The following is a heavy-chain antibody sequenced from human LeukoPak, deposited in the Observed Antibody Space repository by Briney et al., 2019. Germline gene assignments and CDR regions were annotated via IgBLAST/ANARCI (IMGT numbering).Heavy chain of an antibody. CDR3: ARGRYRFDP. Sequence: SETLSLTCAVYGGSFSGYYWSWIRQPPGKGLEWIGQINHSGSTNYNPSLKSRVTISVDTSKNQFSLKLSSVTAADTAVYYCARGRYRFDPWGQGTLVTVSS. J-gene: IGHJ5*02. V-gene: IGHV4-34*01. CDR2: INHSGST. CDR1: GGSFSGYY. D-gene: IGHD5-18*01.